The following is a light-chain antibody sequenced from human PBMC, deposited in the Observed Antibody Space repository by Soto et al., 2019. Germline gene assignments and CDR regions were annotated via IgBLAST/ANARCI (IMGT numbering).Light chain of an antibody. CDR3: QQSYSTLIT. J-gene: IGKJ5*01. CDR2: DAS. Sequence: DIQVTQSPSTLPASVGDRVTVTCRASQSIRSWLAWYQEKPGKAPKFLIYDASSLQSGVPSRFSGSGSGTDFTLTISSLQPEDFATYYCQQSYSTLITFGQRTRLEIK. V-gene: IGKV1-39*01. CDR1: QSIRSW.